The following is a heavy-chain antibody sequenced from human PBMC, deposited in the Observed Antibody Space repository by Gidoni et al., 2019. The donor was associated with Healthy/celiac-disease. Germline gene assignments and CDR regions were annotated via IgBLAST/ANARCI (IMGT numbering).Heavy chain of an antibody. D-gene: IGHD3-3*01. CDR1: GGTFSSYA. Sequence: QVQLVQSGAAVKKPGSSVKVSCKASGGTFSSYAISWVRQAPGQGLEWMGGIIPICGTANDEQKFQGRVTITADESTSTAYMELSSLRSEDTAVYYWARERHYDFWSGYGMDVWGQGTTVTVSS. CDR2: IIPICGTA. J-gene: IGHJ6*02. CDR3: ARERHYDFWSGYGMDV. V-gene: IGHV1-69*01.